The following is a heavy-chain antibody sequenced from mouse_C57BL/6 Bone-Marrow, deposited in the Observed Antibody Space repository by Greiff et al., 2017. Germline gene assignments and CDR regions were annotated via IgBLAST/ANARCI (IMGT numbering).Heavy chain of an antibody. D-gene: IGHD1-1*01. CDR2: INSDGGST. Sequence: EVMLVESGGGLVQPGESLKLSCESNEYEFPSHDMSWVRKTPEKRLELVAAINSDGGSTYYPDTMERRFIISRDNTKKTLYLQMSNLRSEDTALYYCARGGLDYGSSYWYFDVWGTGTTVTVSS. V-gene: IGHV5-2*01. CDR1: EYEFPSHD. J-gene: IGHJ1*03. CDR3: ARGGLDYGSSYWYFDV.